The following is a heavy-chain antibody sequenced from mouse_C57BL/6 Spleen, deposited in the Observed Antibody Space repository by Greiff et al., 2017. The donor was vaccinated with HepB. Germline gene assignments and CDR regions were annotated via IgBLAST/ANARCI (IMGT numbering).Heavy chain of an antibody. D-gene: IGHD2-1*01. CDR1: GYTFTEYT. CDR2: FYPGSGSI. J-gene: IGHJ4*01. Sequence: QVQLKQSGAELVKPGASVKLSCKASGYTFTEYTIHWVKQRSGQGLEWIGWFYPGSGSIKYNEKFKDKATLTADKSSSTVYMELSRLTSEDSAVYFCARHEGRARWYLYAMDYWGQGTSVTVSS. V-gene: IGHV1-62-2*01. CDR3: ARHEGRARWYLYAMDY.